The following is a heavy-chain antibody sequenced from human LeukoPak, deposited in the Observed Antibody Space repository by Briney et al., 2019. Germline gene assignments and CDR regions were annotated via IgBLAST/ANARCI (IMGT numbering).Heavy chain of an antibody. CDR2: VSNDGACT. Sequence: GGALRLSCAASGVIFNNYGLIWVRQAPGKGLEWVPAVSNDGACTQYAAFVQGRFTISRANSTNTLFLQMSSLRAEATALYYYAKGSTGSFADLWGQGTLVTVSS. CDR1: GVIFNNYG. V-gene: IGHV3-23*01. J-gene: IGHJ5*02. D-gene: IGHD3-22*01. CDR3: AKGSTGSFADL.